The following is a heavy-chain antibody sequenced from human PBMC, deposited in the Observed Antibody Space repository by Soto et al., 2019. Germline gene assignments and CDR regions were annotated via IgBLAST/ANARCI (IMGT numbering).Heavy chain of an antibody. Sequence: QVQLVESGGGVVQPGRSLRLSCAASGFTFGSYGMHWVRQAPGKGLEWVAVISYDGSNKYYADSVKGRFTISRDNSKNTLYLQMNSLRAEDTAVYYCAKAPYYDSSGYSDYWGQGTLVTVSS. J-gene: IGHJ4*02. CDR3: AKAPYYDSSGYSDY. V-gene: IGHV3-30*18. D-gene: IGHD3-22*01. CDR2: ISYDGSNK. CDR1: GFTFGSYG.